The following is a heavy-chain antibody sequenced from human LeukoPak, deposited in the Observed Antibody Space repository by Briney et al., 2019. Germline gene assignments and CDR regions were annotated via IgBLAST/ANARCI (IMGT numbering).Heavy chain of an antibody. CDR2: IYYSGST. V-gene: IGHV4-59*08. CDR1: GGSISSYY. D-gene: IGHD2-2*01. CDR3: ARPYCSSAGCYGNWFDP. J-gene: IGHJ5*02. Sequence: SETLSLTCTVSGGSISSYYWSWIRQPPGKGLQWIGYIYYSGSTNYNSSLKSRVTISEDKSKNQFSLKLSSVTAADTAVYYCARPYCSSAGCYGNWFDPWGQGTLVTVSS.